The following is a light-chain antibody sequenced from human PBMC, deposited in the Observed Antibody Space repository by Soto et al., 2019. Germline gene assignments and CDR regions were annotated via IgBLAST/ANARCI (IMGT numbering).Light chain of an antibody. CDR1: QDISTY. CDR3: HQYDTLPWT. J-gene: IGKJ1*01. Sequence: DIQMTQSPSSLSASVGDRVTITCQASQDISTYLNWYQHKPGNAPNLQTYEASNLKPVVTSRFSGSGSRTDFTFTISSLQPEDIGAYYCHQYDTLPWTFGHGNKVEFK. CDR2: EAS. V-gene: IGKV1-33*01.